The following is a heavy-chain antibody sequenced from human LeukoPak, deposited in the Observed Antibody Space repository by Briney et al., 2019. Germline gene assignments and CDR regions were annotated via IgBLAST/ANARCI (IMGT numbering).Heavy chain of an antibody. CDR3: ARTSWPHLGRFDY. V-gene: IGHV4-61*02. CDR2: IYTSGST. J-gene: IGHJ4*02. D-gene: IGHD1-26*01. Sequence: PSETLSLTCTVSGGSISSGSYYWSWIRQPAGKGLEWIGRIYTSGSTDYNPSLKSRVTISVDTSKNQFSLKLSSVTAADTAVYYCARTSWPHLGRFDYWGQGTLVTVSS. CDR1: GGSISSGSYY.